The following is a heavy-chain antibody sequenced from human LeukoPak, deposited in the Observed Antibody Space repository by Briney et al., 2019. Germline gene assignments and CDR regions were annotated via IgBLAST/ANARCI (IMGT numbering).Heavy chain of an antibody. CDR2: ISAYTGNT. CDR3: ARAGNAWNAYHDF. V-gene: IGHV1-18*01. J-gene: IGHJ4*02. CDR1: GYTFEANG. Sequence: ASVKVSCKASGYTFEANGISWVRQAPGQGLEWMGWISAYTGNTNYAQNFQGRVTMTADTSASTASMELRSLRSDDTAVYYCARAGNAWNAYHDFWGQGTLVTVSS. D-gene: IGHD1-1*01.